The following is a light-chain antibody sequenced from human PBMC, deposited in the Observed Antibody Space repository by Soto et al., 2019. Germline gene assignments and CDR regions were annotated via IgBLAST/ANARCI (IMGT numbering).Light chain of an antibody. J-gene: IGKJ4*01. Sequence: DGQMTQTPSTLSASLGDRFTITCRASQSISSWLAWYQQKPGQAPKLLIYKASSLESGVPSRFSGSGSGTEFTLTISRLQPDDFATYYCQQYNSYPLTFGGGTKVDI. V-gene: IGKV1-5*03. CDR2: KAS. CDR3: QQYNSYPLT. CDR1: QSISSW.